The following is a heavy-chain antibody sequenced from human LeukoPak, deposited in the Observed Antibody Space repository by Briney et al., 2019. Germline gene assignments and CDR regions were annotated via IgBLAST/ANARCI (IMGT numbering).Heavy chain of an antibody. Sequence: ASVKVSRKASGYTFTSYGITWVGRAPGQGLEWMGWINTYNDKTNYPQKFQGRVTMTADTSTSTAYMELRSLRSDDTAVYFCARDGLGYYDSSGLDYWGQGTLVTVSS. D-gene: IGHD3-22*01. CDR3: ARDGLGYYDSSGLDY. CDR2: INTYNDKT. CDR1: GYTFTSYG. V-gene: IGHV1-18*01. J-gene: IGHJ4*02.